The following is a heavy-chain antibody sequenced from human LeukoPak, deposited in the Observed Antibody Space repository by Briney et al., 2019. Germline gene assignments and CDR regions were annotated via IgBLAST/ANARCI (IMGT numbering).Heavy chain of an antibody. CDR3: ARDTEGYIYGYYYYGMDV. Sequence: GGSLRLSCAASGFTFSSYGMHWVRQAPGKGLEWVAVIWYDGSNKYYADSVKGRFTISRDNSKNSLYLQMNSLRNDDTALYYCARDTEGYIYGYYYYGMDVWGQGTTVTVSS. CDR2: IWYDGSNK. CDR1: GFTFSSYG. D-gene: IGHD5-18*01. J-gene: IGHJ6*02. V-gene: IGHV3-33*01.